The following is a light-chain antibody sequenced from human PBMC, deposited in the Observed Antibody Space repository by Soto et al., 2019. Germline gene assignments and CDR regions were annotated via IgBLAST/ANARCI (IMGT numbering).Light chain of an antibody. V-gene: IGLV2-23*01. Sequence: QSALTQPASVSGSPGQSITISCTGTSSDVGSYNLVSRYQQHPGKAPKFMIYEGNKWPSGVSNRFSGSKSGNTTSLTISGLQAEDEADYYCCSYAGCTSYVFGTGTKVTVL. CDR2: EGN. CDR3: CSYAGCTSYV. CDR1: SSDVGSYNL. J-gene: IGLJ1*01.